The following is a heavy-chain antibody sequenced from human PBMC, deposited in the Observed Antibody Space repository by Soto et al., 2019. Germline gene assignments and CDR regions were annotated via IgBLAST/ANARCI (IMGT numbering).Heavy chain of an antibody. CDR3: ARDWTGDTCPCLDV. J-gene: IGHJ6*02. V-gene: IGHV3-23*01. Sequence: EVQLLESGGGLVQPGGSLRLSCAAAGSTFSNYALTWVRQSPGKGLEWVSNFSGSGGSTYYADSVRGRFTISRDNSKNTLFLQMNSLRVEDTAIYYCARDWTGDTCPCLDVWGQGTTVSVSS. CDR1: GSTFSNYA. D-gene: IGHD3-3*01. CDR2: FSGSGGST.